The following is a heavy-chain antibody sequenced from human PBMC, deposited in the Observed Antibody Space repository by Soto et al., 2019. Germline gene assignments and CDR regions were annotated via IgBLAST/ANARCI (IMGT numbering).Heavy chain of an antibody. CDR3: ARDWYFTLANWGYAFDI. J-gene: IGHJ3*02. V-gene: IGHV6-1*01. CDR2: TYYRSKWYN. D-gene: IGHD7-27*01. Sequence: TLSLTCAISGDSVSSNSAAWNWIRQSPSRGLEWLGRTYYRSKWYNDYAVSVKSRITINPDTSKNQFSLQLNSVTPEDTAVYYCARDWYFTLANWGYAFDIWGQGTMVTVSS. CDR1: GDSVSSNSAA.